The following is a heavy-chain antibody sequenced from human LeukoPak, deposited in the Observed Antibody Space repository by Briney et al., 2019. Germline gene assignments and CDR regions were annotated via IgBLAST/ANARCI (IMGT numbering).Heavy chain of an antibody. V-gene: IGHV3-48*04. CDR1: GFTFSSYS. CDR2: ISSSGSTI. J-gene: IGHJ4*02. Sequence: GGSLRLSCAASGFTFSSYSMNWVRQAPGKGLEWVSYISSSGSTIYYADSVKGRFTISRDNAKNSLYLQMNSLRAEDTAVYYCARPIAAAGPTPFDYWGQGTLVTVSS. D-gene: IGHD6-13*01. CDR3: ARPIAAAGPTPFDY.